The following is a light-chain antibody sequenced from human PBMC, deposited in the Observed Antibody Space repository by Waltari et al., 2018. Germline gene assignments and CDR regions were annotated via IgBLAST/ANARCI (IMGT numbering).Light chain of an antibody. V-gene: IGKV4-1*01. CDR3: QQHYSSPYT. CDR2: WAS. Sequence: DIVMTQSQASLAVSLAESATSSVKFSQNLLYSANSNNYLACYQQKPGQPPKLLIYWASSRETGVPDRFIGSGSGTDFTLTISSLQAEDVAVYYCQQHYSSPYTFGHGTKLEI. CDR1: QNLLYSANSNNY. J-gene: IGKJ2*01.